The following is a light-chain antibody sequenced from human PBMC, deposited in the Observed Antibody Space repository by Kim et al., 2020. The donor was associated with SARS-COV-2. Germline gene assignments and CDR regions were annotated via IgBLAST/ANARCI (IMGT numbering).Light chain of an antibody. CDR3: SSYTSSSWV. CDR1: SSDVGSYNR. V-gene: IGLV2-18*02. J-gene: IGLJ3*02. Sequence: PGQSVTSSCTGPSSDVGSYNRVSWYQQPPGTAPKLMIYEVSNRPSGVPDRFSGSKSGNTASLTISGLQAEDEADYYCSSYTSSSWVFGGGTQLTVL. CDR2: EVS.